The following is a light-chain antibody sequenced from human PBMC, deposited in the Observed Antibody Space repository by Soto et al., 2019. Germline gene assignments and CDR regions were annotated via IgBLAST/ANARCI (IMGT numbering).Light chain of an antibody. V-gene: IGKV1-39*01. Sequence: DVQMTQSPSSLSASVGDSVTITCRASQRVNNYLNWYQQKPGEAPKLLIYAASSLQIGVPSRFGGSGSGTDFTPAISVLQPEDFAIYYSQQSYSTPWTFGQGTKVEIK. CDR1: QRVNNY. J-gene: IGKJ1*01. CDR3: QQSYSTPWT. CDR2: AAS.